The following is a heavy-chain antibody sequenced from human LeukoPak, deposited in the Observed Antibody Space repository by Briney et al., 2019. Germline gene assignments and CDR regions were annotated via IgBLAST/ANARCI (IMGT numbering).Heavy chain of an antibody. CDR1: GSTFSSYS. CDR2: ISSSSSYI. D-gene: IGHD6-13*01. CDR3: ARRFSSSSWQVYDY. J-gene: IGHJ4*02. V-gene: IGHV3-21*01. Sequence: PGGSLRLSCAASGSTFSSYSMNWVRQAPGKGLEWVSSISSSSSYIYYADSVKGRFTISRDNAKNSLYLQMNSLRAEDTAVYYCARRFSSSSWQVYDYWGQGTLVTVSS.